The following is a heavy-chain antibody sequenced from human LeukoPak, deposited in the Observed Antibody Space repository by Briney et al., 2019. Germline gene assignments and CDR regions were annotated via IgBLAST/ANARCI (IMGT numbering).Heavy chain of an antibody. Sequence: ASVKVSCKASGGTFSSYAISWVRQAPGQGLECMGGIIPIFGTANYAQKFQGRVTITADKSTSTAYMELSSLRSEDTAVYYCAKDQAWAYDFWSGYPDFDYWGQGTLVTVSS. CDR2: IIPIFGTA. CDR1: GGTFSSYA. CDR3: AKDQAWAYDFWSGYPDFDY. D-gene: IGHD3-3*01. V-gene: IGHV1-69*06. J-gene: IGHJ4*02.